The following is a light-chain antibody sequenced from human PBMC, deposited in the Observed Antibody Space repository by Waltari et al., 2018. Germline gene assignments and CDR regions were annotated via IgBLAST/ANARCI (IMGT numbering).Light chain of an antibody. CDR1: KLGGKY. V-gene: IGLV3-1*01. CDR3: QAWDSNTVV. CDR2: QHN. J-gene: IGLJ2*01. Sequence: SYELPQPPSVSVSPGQTASITCSGDKLGGKYASWYQLRAGQSPVLVISQHNQRPSGIPERFSGSYSGNTATLTISGTQAMDEADYYCQAWDSNTVVFGGGTKLSVL.